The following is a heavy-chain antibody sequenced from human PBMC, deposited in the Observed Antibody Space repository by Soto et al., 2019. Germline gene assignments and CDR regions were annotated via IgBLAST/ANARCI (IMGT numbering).Heavy chain of an antibody. J-gene: IGHJ4*02. CDR3: ARVGGVGATNFDY. Sequence: SETLSLTCTVSGGSISSYYWSWIRQPPGKGLEWIGYIYYSGSTNYNPSLKSRVTISVDTSKNQFSLKLSSVTAADTAVYYCARVGGVGATNFDYWGQGTLVTVSS. CDR1: GGSISSYY. CDR2: IYYSGST. V-gene: IGHV4-59*01. D-gene: IGHD1-26*01.